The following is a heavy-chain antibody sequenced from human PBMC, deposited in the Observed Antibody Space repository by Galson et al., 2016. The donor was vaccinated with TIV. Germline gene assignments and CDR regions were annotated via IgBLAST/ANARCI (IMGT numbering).Heavy chain of an antibody. D-gene: IGHD5-18*01. CDR3: AKDRAADASMDYYFYHGVDV. Sequence: SLRLSCAASGFTFDDYAMHWVRQPPGKGLEWVTSINWHGNSVVYADSVKGRFTISRNNGKTSLYLQMNSLRPEDTALYYCAKDRAADASMDYYFYHGVDVWGQGTTVIVSS. V-gene: IGHV3-9*01. J-gene: IGHJ6*02. CDR1: GFTFDDYA. CDR2: INWHGNSV.